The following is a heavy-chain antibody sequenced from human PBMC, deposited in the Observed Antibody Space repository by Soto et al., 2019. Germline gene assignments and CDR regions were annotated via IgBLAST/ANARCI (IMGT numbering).Heavy chain of an antibody. D-gene: IGHD2-21*01. CDR1: GFSFSDYA. Sequence: GGSLSLSCVASGFSFSDYAMTWVRQAPGKGLEWVSVITSGSDYIYYADSLKRRFTLSRDNAKNSLYLHMTSLRAEDAAVYYCARVDGYTYPNDYWGQGTLVTVSS. V-gene: IGHV3-21*01. CDR3: ARVDGYTYPNDY. J-gene: IGHJ4*02. CDR2: ITSGSDYI.